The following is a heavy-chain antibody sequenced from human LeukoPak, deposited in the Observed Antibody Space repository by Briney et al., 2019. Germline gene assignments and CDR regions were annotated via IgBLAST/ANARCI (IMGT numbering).Heavy chain of an antibody. CDR2: IRYDGSNK. D-gene: IGHD2-2*02. V-gene: IGHV3-30*02. CDR3: AKDYCSSTSCYTDY. CDR1: GFTFSSYG. Sequence: GGSLRLSCAAAGFTFSSYGIHWVRQAPGKGLEWVAFIRYDGSNKYYADSVKGRFTISRDNSKNTLYLQMNSLRAEDTAVYYCAKDYCSSTSCYTDYWGQGTLVTVSS. J-gene: IGHJ4*02.